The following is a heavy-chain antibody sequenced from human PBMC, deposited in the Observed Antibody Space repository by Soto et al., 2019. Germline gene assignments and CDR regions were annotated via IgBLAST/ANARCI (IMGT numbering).Heavy chain of an antibody. V-gene: IGHV3-21*01. J-gene: IGHJ6*02. CDR1: GFTFSSYS. CDR2: ISSSSSYI. CDR3: ARDLGYSSSWYYYYGMDV. Sequence: PGGSLRLSCAASGFTFSSYSMNWVRQAPGKGLEWVSSISSSSSYIYYADSVKGRFTISRPNAKNSLYLRMNSLRAEDTAVYYCARDLGYSSSWYYYYGMDVWGQGTTVTVSS. D-gene: IGHD6-13*01.